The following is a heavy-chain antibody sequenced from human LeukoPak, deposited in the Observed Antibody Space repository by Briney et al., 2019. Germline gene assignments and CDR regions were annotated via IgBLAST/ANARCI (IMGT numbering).Heavy chain of an antibody. D-gene: IGHD3-22*01. CDR3: ARDTGYYDSSGYYYGLFDY. CDR1: GYTFTGYY. J-gene: IGHJ4*02. CDR2: INPNSGGT. Sequence: ASVKVSCKASGYTFTGYYMHWVRQAPGQGLEWMGWINPNSGGTNYAQKFQGWVTMTRDTSISTAYMELSRLRSDDTAVYYCARDTGYYDSSGYYYGLFDYWGQETLVTVSS. V-gene: IGHV1-2*04.